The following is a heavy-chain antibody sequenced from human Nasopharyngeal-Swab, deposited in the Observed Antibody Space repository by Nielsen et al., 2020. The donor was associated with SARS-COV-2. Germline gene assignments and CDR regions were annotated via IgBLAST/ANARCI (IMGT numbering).Heavy chain of an antibody. CDR3: AKVEQSSSWYWGWFDP. V-gene: IGHV3-7*01. D-gene: IGHD6-13*01. J-gene: IGHJ5*02. Sequence: IRKPPGKGLEWVANINQDGGEKYCVDSAKGRFSISRDNAKNALYLQMNSLRAEDAAIYYCAKVEQSSSWYWGWFDPWGQGTLVTVSS. CDR2: INQDGGEK.